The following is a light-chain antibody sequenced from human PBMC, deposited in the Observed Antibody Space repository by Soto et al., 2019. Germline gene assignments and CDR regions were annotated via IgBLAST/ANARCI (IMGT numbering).Light chain of an antibody. Sequence: QSVLTQPPSASGTPGQRVTISCSGSNSNIGSNTVNWFQQLPGTAPKLLIYTNNQRPSGVPDRFSGSKSGTSASLAASGLQSEDEADYYCAAWDDSLNGDVFGTGTKLTVL. V-gene: IGLV1-44*01. CDR2: TNN. J-gene: IGLJ1*01. CDR3: AAWDDSLNGDV. CDR1: NSNIGSNT.